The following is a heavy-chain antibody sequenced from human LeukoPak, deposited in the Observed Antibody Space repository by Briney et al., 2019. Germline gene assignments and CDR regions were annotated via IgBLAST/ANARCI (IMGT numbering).Heavy chain of an antibody. V-gene: IGHV3-23*01. CDR1: GFTFSSYW. CDR2: ISGSGDNT. CDR3: AKGGLVHRFDP. Sequence: GGSLRLSCAASGFTFSSYWMSWVRQAPGKGLEWVSGISGSGDNTYYADSVKGRFTISRDNSKNTLYLQMNSLRADDTAVYYCAKGGLVHRFDPWGQGTLVTVSS. J-gene: IGHJ5*02.